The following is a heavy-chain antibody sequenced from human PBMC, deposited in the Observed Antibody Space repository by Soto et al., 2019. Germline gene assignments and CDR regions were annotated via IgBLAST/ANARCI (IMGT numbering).Heavy chain of an antibody. CDR1: GYTFTSYG. CDR2: ISAYNGNT. Sequence: ASVKVSCKASGYTFTSYGISWVRQAPGQGLEWMGWISAYNGNTNYAQKLQGRVTMTTDTSTSTAYMELRSLRSDDTAVYYCAREDLSATYCSGGSCYSSPDYWGQGTLVTVSS. V-gene: IGHV1-18*01. CDR3: AREDLSATYCSGGSCYSSPDY. J-gene: IGHJ4*02. D-gene: IGHD2-15*01.